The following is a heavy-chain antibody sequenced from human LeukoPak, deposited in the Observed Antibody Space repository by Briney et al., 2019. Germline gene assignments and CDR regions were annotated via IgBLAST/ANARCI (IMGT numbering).Heavy chain of an antibody. CDR1: GGSISSYY. V-gene: IGHV3-21*01. Sequence: ETLSLTCTVSGGSISSYYWSWIRQPPGKGLEWVSSISSSSSYIYYADSVKGRFTISRDNAKNSLYLQMNSLRAEDTAVYYCARAHCSSTSCYQGYGTYYYYYGMDVWGQGTTVTVSS. J-gene: IGHJ6*02. CDR3: ARAHCSSTSCYQGYGTYYYYYGMDV. D-gene: IGHD2-2*01. CDR2: ISSSSSYI.